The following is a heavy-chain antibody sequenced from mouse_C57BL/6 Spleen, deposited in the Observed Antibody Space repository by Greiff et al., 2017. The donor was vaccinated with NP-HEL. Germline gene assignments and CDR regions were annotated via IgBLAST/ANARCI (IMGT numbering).Heavy chain of an antibody. J-gene: IGHJ1*03. D-gene: IGHD1-1*01. CDR2: ISGGGGNT. Sequence: EVKLVESGGGLVKPGGSLKLSCAASGFTFSSYTMSWVRQTPEKRLEWVATISGGGGNTYYPDSVKGRFTISRDNAKNTLYLQMSSLRSEDTALYYCARHYYYGSSYQYFDVWGTGTTVTVSS. CDR3: ARHYYYGSSYQYFDV. V-gene: IGHV5-9*01. CDR1: GFTFSSYT.